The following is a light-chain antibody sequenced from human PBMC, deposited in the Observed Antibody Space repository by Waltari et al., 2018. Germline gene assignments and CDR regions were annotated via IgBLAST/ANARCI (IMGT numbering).Light chain of an antibody. J-gene: IGKJ2*01. CDR1: QDITTF. V-gene: IGKV1-33*01. CDR3: QQYDNLPYT. CDR2: DAS. Sequence: DIHMTQSPSSLSASVGDRVTITCQASQDITTFSNWYQQKPGKAPKLLISDASDLETGVPSRFSASGSGTDFTFTISSLQPGDIATYYCQQYDNLPYTFGQGTKLEIK.